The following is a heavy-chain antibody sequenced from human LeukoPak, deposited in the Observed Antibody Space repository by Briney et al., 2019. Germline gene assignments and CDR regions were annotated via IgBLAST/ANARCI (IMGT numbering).Heavy chain of an antibody. CDR1: GFTFSSYS. Sequence: GGSLRLSCAAPGFTFSSYSMNWVRQAPGKGLEWVSSISSSSSYIYYADSVKGRFTISRDNAKNSLYLQMNSLRAEDTAVYYCARDLWWELRGYFDYWGQGTLVTVSS. CDR2: ISSSSSYI. CDR3: ARDLWWELRGYFDY. V-gene: IGHV3-21*01. D-gene: IGHD4/OR15-4a*01. J-gene: IGHJ4*02.